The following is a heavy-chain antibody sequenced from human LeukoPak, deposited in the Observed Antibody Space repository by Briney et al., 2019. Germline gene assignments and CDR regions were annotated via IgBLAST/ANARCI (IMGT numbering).Heavy chain of an antibody. V-gene: IGHV1-69*01. CDR3: ARGGPSSGWSYKDEVSPEPFDY. J-gene: IGHJ4*02. CDR1: GGTFSSYA. D-gene: IGHD6-19*01. Sequence: ASVKVSCKASGGTFSSYAISWVRQAPGQGLEWMGGIIPIFGTANYAQKFQGRVTITADESTSTAYMELSSLRSEDTAVYYCARGGPSSGWSYKDEVSPEPFDYWGQGTLVTVSS. CDR2: IIPIFGTA.